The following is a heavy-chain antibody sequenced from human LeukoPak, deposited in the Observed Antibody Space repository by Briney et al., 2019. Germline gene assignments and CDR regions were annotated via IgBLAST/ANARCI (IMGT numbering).Heavy chain of an antibody. D-gene: IGHD7-27*01. CDR2: FDPEDGET. V-gene: IGHV1-24*01. CDR1: GYTLTELS. J-gene: IGHJ5*02. Sequence: ASVKVSCKVSGYTLTELSMHWVRQAPGKGLEWMGGFDPEDGETIYAQKFQGRVTMTEDTSTDTAYMELSSLRSEDTAVYYCARSSLTGGWFDPWGQGTLVTVSS. CDR3: ARSSLTGGWFDP.